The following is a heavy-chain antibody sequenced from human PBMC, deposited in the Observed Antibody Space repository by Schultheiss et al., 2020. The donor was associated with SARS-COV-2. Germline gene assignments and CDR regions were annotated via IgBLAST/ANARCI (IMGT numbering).Heavy chain of an antibody. CDR2: IYSGGST. D-gene: IGHD2-2*01. Sequence: GGSLRLSCAASGFTVSSNYMSWVRQAPGKGLEWVSVIYSGGSTYYADSVKGRFTISRDNSKNTLYLQMNSLRAEDTAVYYCAKEVADIVVVPAAMGRRYYYGMDVWGQGTTVTVSS. V-gene: IGHV3-53*05. J-gene: IGHJ6*02. CDR3: AKEVADIVVVPAAMGRRYYYGMDV. CDR1: GFTVSSNY.